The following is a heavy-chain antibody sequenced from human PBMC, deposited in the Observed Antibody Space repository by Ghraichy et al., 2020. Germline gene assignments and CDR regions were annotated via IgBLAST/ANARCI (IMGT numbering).Heavy chain of an antibody. CDR2: ISSSSSTI. J-gene: IGHJ4*02. V-gene: IGHV3-48*02. D-gene: IGHD3-10*01. Sequence: GESLNISCAASGFTFSSYSMNWVRQAPGKGLEWLSFISSSSSTIHYADSVKGRFTISRDNAKKSLYLQMYGLRDEDTATYYCVRDNGGSGSYYTPDYFDFWGQGTLVTVSS. CDR3: VRDNGGSGSYYTPDYFDF. CDR1: GFTFSSYS.